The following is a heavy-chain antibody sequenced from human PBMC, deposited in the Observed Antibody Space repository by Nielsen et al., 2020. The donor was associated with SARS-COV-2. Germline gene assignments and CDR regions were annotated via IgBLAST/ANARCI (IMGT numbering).Heavy chain of an antibody. CDR3: ARDKGTSGWEYFQD. J-gene: IGHJ1*01. CDR1: GGSMRSYY. V-gene: IGHV4-59*13. D-gene: IGHD6-19*01. CDR2: IDYSGGT. Sequence: ESLKISCTVSGGSMRSYYWSWIRQPPGKGLEWIGYIDYSGGTSYNPSLKSRVTISIETSKSQISLRLNSVTAADTAVYYCARDKGTSGWEYFQDWGQGTLVTVSS.